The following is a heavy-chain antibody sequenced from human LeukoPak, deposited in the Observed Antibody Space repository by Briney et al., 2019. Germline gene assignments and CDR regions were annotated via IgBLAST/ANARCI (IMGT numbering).Heavy chain of an antibody. CDR1: GFTFSSYD. J-gene: IGHJ6*02. V-gene: IGHV3-13*01. CDR3: IRIRTGELQYGMDV. D-gene: IGHD7-27*01. CDR2: IDTVGNT. Sequence: PGGSLRLSCAASGFTFSSYDMHWVRQATGKGLEWVSAIDTVGNTYYAGSVKGRFTISRENAKNSLYLQMNSLRDGDTAVYYCIRIRTGELQYGMDVWGQGTTVTVSS.